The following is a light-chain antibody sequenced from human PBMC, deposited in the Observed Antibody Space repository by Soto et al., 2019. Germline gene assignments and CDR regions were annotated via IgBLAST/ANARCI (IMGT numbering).Light chain of an antibody. V-gene: IGKV1-5*01. CDR3: QQYESYSPHT. Sequence: SQLTQSPSSLSASVGDRVTMTCRASQSIRSWLAWYQQKPGKAPKLLIYDASSLESGVPSRFSGRRSGTEFTLTISSLQPDDFGTYYCQQYESYSPHTFGGGTKVDIK. J-gene: IGKJ4*01. CDR1: QSIRSW. CDR2: DAS.